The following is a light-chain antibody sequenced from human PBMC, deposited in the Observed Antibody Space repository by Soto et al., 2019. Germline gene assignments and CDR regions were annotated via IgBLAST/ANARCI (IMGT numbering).Light chain of an antibody. V-gene: IGKV1-5*03. CDR2: KAS. CDR3: QQKWT. J-gene: IGKJ1*01. CDR1: QSISSW. Sequence: DIQMTQSPSTLSASVGDRVTITCRASQSISSWLAWYQQKPGKAPKLLIYKASSLESGVPSRFSGSGSGTEFTLTISSLQPDDFATYYCQQKWTFGQGTKVDIK.